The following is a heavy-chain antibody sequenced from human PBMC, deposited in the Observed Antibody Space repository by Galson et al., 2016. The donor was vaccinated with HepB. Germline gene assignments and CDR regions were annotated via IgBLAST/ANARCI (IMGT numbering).Heavy chain of an antibody. Sequence: SVKVSCKDSGDTLGRSGVTWVRQAPGQGLEWMGWISSHNGNTNYAQRFHGRVTMTTDRSTRTAYMDLRSLRSDDTAVYFCAAEVGGYLDYWGQGTLVTVSS. CDR3: AAEVGGYLDY. V-gene: IGHV1-18*04. CDR2: ISSHNGNT. CDR1: GDTLGRSG. J-gene: IGHJ4*02. D-gene: IGHD3-16*02.